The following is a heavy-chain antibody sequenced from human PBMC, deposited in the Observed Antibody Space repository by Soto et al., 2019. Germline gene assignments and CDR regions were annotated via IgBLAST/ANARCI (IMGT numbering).Heavy chain of an antibody. CDR1: GFSASSNS. CDR3: AKAQVLRFLEQYPDY. V-gene: IGHV3-53*01. CDR2: HNSGDMR. D-gene: IGHD3-3*01. Sequence: GGSLRLSCAASGFSASSNSMGLVRQAPGRGLGWAAFHNSGDMRYYADSLRGRFTINREDSRNTLCLQMNSRRVDNPALYRCAKAQVLRFLEQYPDYWGQGTLVTISS. J-gene: IGHJ4*02.